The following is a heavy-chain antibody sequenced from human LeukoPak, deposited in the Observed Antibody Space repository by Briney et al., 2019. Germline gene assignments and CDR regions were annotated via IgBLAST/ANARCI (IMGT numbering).Heavy chain of an antibody. CDR3: ARDYTGGWNDY. V-gene: IGHV3-7*01. D-gene: IGHD7-27*01. J-gene: IGHJ4*02. CDR2: IKEDGSEA. CDR1: RFTFSRYW. Sequence: GGSLRLSCEAARFTFSRYWMSWVRQATGKGLECVAKIKEDGSEALYVDSVKGRFTISRDNAKKSLYLQMNSLRAEDTAVYYCARDYTGGWNDYWGQGIRVTVSS.